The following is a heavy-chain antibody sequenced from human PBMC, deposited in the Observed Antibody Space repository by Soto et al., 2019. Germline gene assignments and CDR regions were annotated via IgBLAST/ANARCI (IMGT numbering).Heavy chain of an antibody. J-gene: IGHJ6*02. CDR3: ARVLCISTSCSPTRGMDV. V-gene: IGHV1-18*01. CDR2: ISAYNGNT. Sequence: ASVKVSCKASGYTFTSYGISWVRQAPGQGLEWMGWISAYNGNTNYAQKLQGRVTMTTDTSTSTAYMELRSLRSDDTAVYYCARVLCISTSCSPTRGMDVWGQGTTVTVSS. CDR1: GYTFTSYG. D-gene: IGHD2-2*01.